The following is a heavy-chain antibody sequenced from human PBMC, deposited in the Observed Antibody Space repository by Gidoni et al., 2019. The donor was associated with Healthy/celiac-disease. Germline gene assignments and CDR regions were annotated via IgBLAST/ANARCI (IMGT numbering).Heavy chain of an antibody. CDR2: ISAYNGNT. V-gene: IGHV1-18*01. CDR3: ARENSYCSGGSCYPSHDAFDI. Sequence: QVQLVQSGAEVKKPGASVKVSCKASGYTFTSYGISWVRQAPGQGLEWMGWISAYNGNTNYAQKLKGRVTMTTDTSTSTAYMELRSLRSDDTAVYYCARENSYCSGGSCYPSHDAFDIWGQGTMVTVSS. D-gene: IGHD2-15*01. J-gene: IGHJ3*02. CDR1: GYTFTSYG.